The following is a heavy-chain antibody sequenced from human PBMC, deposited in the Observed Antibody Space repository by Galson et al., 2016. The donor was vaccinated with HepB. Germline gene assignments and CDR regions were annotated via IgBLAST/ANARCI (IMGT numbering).Heavy chain of an antibody. CDR3: ARVSGESGPDY. V-gene: IGHV3-33*08. D-gene: IGHD3-10*01. CDR2: IWYDGSNK. CDR1: GFTFSSYA. J-gene: IGHJ4*02. Sequence: SLRLSCAASGFTFSSYAMHWVRQAPGKGLEWVAVIWYDGSNKYYAGSVKGRFTISRDNSKNTLYLQMNSLRAEDTAVYYCARVSGESGPDYWGQGTLVTVSS.